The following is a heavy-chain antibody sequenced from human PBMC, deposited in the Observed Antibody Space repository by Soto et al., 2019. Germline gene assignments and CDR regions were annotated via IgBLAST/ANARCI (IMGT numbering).Heavy chain of an antibody. CDR1: GGSIGSGNYY. D-gene: IGHD3-16*01. V-gene: IGHV4-31*03. J-gene: IGHJ4*02. CDR2: IHSSGGS. CDR3: ARRGRGFDGYVDS. Sequence: QVQLQESGPGLVKPSQTLSLTCTVSGGSIGSGNYYWNWVRQVPGKALEWIGYIHSSGGSYYTPSLNSRVVISLVASNNRFSLHRSSLVAADTAVYFCARRGRGFDGYVDSWGQGTLVTVSS.